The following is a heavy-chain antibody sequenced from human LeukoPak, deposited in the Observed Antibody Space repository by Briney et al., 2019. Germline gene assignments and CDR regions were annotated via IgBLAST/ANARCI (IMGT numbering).Heavy chain of an antibody. CDR3: AREWGGSSLRERAFDI. CDR1: GFTVSSNS. V-gene: IGHV3-7*01. J-gene: IGHJ3*02. CDR2: IKQDGSEK. D-gene: IGHD6-6*01. Sequence: GGSLRLSCTVSGFTVSSNSMSWVRQAPGKGLEGGANIKQDGSEKYYVDSVKGRFTISRDNAKNSLYLQMNSLRAEDAAVYYCAREWGGSSLRERAFDIWGQGTMVTVSS.